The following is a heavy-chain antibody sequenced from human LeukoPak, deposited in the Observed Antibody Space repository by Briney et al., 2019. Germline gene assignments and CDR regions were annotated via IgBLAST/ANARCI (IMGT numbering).Heavy chain of an antibody. V-gene: IGHV1-18*01. Sequence: ASVKVSCKASGYTFTSYGISWVRQAPGQGLEWMGWISAYNGNTNYAQKLQGRVTMTTDTSTSTAYMELRSLRSDDTAVYYCARAPDFWSGRGVNWFDPWGQGTLVTVSS. D-gene: IGHD3-3*01. CDR3: ARAPDFWSGRGVNWFDP. CDR2: ISAYNGNT. J-gene: IGHJ5*02. CDR1: GYTFTSYG.